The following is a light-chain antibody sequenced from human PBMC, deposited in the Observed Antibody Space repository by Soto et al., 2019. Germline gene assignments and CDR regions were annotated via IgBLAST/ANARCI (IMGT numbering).Light chain of an antibody. J-gene: IGKJ1*01. CDR3: QQSYFILGT. CDR1: QYIGDF. CDR2: GAS. V-gene: IGKV1-39*01. Sequence: DIQMTQSPSSLSASVGDRVTITCRASQYIGDFLNWYQQTPGKPPKLLIFGASNLHIGVPSRFSGSGSGTEFTLTISNLLREDFATDYCQQSYFILGTFGRGTKVDI.